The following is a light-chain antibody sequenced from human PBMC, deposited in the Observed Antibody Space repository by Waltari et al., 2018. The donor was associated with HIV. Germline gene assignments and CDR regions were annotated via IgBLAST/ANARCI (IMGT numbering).Light chain of an antibody. CDR2: DVT. CDR3: SSYSSSSTWI. Sequence: QSALTQPASVSGSPGQSITISCTGTGSDVGAYDYVSWYQQHPGKAPELMISDVTKPRAGVSNRFSGSKSVNTASLTISGLQADDEADYYCSSYSSSSTWIFGGGTKLTAL. V-gene: IGLV2-14*03. J-gene: IGLJ2*01. CDR1: GSDVGAYDY.